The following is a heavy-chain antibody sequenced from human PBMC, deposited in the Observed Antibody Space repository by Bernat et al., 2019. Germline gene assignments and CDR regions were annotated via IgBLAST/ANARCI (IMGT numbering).Heavy chain of an antibody. CDR1: GFTFSTYE. Sequence: EVQLVESGGGLVQPGGSLRLSCAASGFTFSTYEMNWVRQAPGKGLEWVSYISSSGTTTYYADSVKGRFTISRDNAKNSLYLQMNSLRAEDTAVYYWAGRRRDGYKDYWGQGTLVTVSS. V-gene: IGHV3-48*03. CDR3: AGRRRDGYKDY. CDR2: ISSSGTTT. J-gene: IGHJ4*02. D-gene: IGHD5-24*01.